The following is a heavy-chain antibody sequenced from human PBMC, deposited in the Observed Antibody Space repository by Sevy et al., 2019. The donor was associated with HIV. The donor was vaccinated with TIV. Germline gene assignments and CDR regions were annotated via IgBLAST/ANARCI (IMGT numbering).Heavy chain of an antibody. CDR1: TFTFSHYA. D-gene: IGHD3-16*01. V-gene: IGHV3-30-3*01. Sequence: GGSLRLSCAASTFTFSHYAMHWVRQAPGKGLEWVASISYDGSNQNYADSVKGLFTISRANSKNTLYLKMNSLRPDDSAVYYCARDWGTPPTAILYYFDFWGQGIPVTVSS. CDR2: ISYDGSNQ. CDR3: ARDWGTPPTAILYYFDF. J-gene: IGHJ4*02.